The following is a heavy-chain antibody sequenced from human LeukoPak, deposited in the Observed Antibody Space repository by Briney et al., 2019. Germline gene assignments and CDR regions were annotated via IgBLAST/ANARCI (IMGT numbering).Heavy chain of an antibody. CDR3: AGGSGTTVTYDAFGI. J-gene: IGHJ3*02. CDR1: GFTFSSYS. V-gene: IGHV3-21*01. Sequence: GGSLRLSCAASGFTFSSYSMNWVRQAPGKGLEWVSSISSSSSYIYYADSVKGRFTISRDNAKNSLYLQMNSLRAEDTAVYYCAGGSGTTVTYDAFGIWGQGTMVTVSS. D-gene: IGHD4-17*01. CDR2: ISSSSSYI.